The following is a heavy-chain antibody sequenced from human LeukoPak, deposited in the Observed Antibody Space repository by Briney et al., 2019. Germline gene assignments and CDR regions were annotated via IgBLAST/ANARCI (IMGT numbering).Heavy chain of an antibody. D-gene: IGHD4-17*01. CDR2: ISSSSSTI. J-gene: IGHJ4*02. CDR1: GFTFSSYS. V-gene: IGHV3-48*01. Sequence: GGSLRLSCAASGFTFSSYSMNWVRQAPGKGLEWVSSISSSSSTIYYADSVKGRFTISRDNAKNSLYLQMNSLRAEDTAVYYCARDRARTTVTGNDYWGQGTLVTVSS. CDR3: ARDRARTTVTGNDY.